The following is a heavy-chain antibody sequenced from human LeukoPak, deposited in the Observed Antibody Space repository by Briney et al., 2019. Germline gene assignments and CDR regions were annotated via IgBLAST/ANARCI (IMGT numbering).Heavy chain of an antibody. CDR2: IKQDGSEK. J-gene: IGHJ4*02. V-gene: IGHV3-7*01. D-gene: IGHD5-24*01. Sequence: AGGSLRHSWAASGFTFSSYWMSWVRQAPGKGLEWVANIKQDGSEKYYVDSVKGRFIIFRDNAKNSLFLQMNSLRVDDTAVYYCATSRWLQLAYWGQGTRVTVSS. CDR3: ATSRWLQLAY. CDR1: GFTFSSYW.